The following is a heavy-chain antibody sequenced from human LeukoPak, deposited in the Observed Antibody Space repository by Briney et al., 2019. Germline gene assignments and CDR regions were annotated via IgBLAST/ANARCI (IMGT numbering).Heavy chain of an antibody. CDR2: IYRDP. J-gene: IGHJ4*02. CDR3: ARDGGSGPFDY. Sequence: GGSLRLSCAASGFTVSTNYMNWVRQAPGKGLEWVSLIYRDPFYADSVKGRFTISRDNSKNTLYLQMNSLRADDTGVYYCARDGGSGPFDYWGQGTLVTVSS. V-gene: IGHV3-66*01. CDR1: GFTVSTNY. D-gene: IGHD3-10*01.